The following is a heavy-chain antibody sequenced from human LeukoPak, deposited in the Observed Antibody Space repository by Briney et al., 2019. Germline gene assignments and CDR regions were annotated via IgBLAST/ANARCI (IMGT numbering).Heavy chain of an antibody. Sequence: PGGSLRLSCAASGFTFSSYWMSWVRQAPGKGLEWVANINQDGSEKFYLDSVKGRFTISRDNSKNSLYLQMNSLRAEDTAVYYCARGGTYRFDYWGQGTLVTVSS. CDR3: ARGGTYRFDY. CDR1: GFTFSSYW. V-gene: IGHV3-7*01. J-gene: IGHJ4*02. D-gene: IGHD1-26*01. CDR2: INQDGSEK.